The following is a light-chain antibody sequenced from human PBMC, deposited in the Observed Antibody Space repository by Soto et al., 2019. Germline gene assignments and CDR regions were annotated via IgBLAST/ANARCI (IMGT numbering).Light chain of an antibody. V-gene: IGKV3-20*01. CDR2: GAS. CDR3: QQYGSSPPWT. CDR1: QSVSSSY. J-gene: IGKJ1*01. Sequence: EIVLTQSPGTLSLSPGERATLSCRASQSVSSSYLAWYQQKPGQAPRLLIYGASSRATGIPGRFSGSGSGTYFTLTISRLEPEDFAVYYCQQYGSSPPWTFGQGTKVEIK.